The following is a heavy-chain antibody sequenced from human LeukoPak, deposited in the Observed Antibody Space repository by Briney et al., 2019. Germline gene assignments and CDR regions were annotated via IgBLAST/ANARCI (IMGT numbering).Heavy chain of an antibody. J-gene: IGHJ4*02. CDR2: ISAYNGNT. V-gene: IGHV1-18*01. CDR3: ARTRSSSWYVPYYFDY. D-gene: IGHD6-13*01. Sequence: ASVKVSCKASGYTFTSYGISWVRQAPGQGLEWMGWISAYNGNTNYAQELQGRVTMTTDTSTSTAYMELGSLRSDDTAVYYCARTRSSSWYVPYYFDYWGQGTLVTVSS. CDR1: GYTFTSYG.